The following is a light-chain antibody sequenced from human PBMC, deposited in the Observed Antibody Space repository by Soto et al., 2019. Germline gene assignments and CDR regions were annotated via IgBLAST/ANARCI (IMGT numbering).Light chain of an antibody. J-gene: IGKJ5*01. Sequence: EVVMTQSPATLSVSPGERATLSCRASQSVSNNLAWYQQKPGQAPRLLIYGASTRATGIPARFSGSGSGTEFTLTLSSLQSEDFAVYYCQQYNNWPPSITFGQGTRLEMK. CDR1: QSVSNN. CDR3: QQYNNWPPSIT. V-gene: IGKV3-15*01. CDR2: GAS.